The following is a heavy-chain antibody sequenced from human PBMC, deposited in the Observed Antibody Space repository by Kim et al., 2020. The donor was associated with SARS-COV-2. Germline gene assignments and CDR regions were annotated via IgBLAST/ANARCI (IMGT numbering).Heavy chain of an antibody. J-gene: IGHJ6*02. CDR3: ARFGSWSGGMDV. Sequence: TNHAQKLQGRVTLAADTSTSTAYMDLRSLRSDDTAVYYCARFGSWSGGMDVWGQGTTVTVSS. V-gene: IGHV1-18*01. D-gene: IGHD6-13*01. CDR2: T.